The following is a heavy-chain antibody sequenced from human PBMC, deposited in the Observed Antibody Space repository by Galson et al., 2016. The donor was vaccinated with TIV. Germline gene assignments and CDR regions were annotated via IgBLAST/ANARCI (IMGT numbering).Heavy chain of an antibody. CDR1: GYTLTSFD. Sequence: SVKVSCKASGYTLTSFDISWIRQAPGQGLEWMGWMSPANGNTGYAQKFRGLITMTRHPSTTTVYMELSGLTSEDTAAYYRARGHYYDTRGYSFDFWGQGTLVTVSS. CDR3: ARGHYYDTRGYSFDF. CDR2: MSPANGNT. V-gene: IGHV1-8*01. D-gene: IGHD3-22*01. J-gene: IGHJ4*02.